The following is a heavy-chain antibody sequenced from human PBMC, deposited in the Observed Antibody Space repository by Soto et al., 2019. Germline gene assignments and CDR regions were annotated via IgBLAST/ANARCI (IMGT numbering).Heavy chain of an antibody. CDR1: GGSISSYF. D-gene: IGHD1-26*01. J-gene: IGHJ3*02. CDR2: IFYSGTT. V-gene: IGHV4-59*01. Sequence: QVQLQESGPRLVKPSETLSLTCTVSGGSISSYFWSWIRQSPGEGLEWIGYIFYSGTTNYSPSLKSRVPMALGTAKNQFSLNLTSVTAADTAVYYWARGRGGTYDAFDIWGQGTMVTVSS. CDR3: ARGRGGTYDAFDI.